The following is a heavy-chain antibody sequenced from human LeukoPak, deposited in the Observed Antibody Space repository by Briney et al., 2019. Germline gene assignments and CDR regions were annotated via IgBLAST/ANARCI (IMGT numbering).Heavy chain of an antibody. J-gene: IGHJ5*02. D-gene: IGHD3-22*01. Sequence: SETLSLTCIVSGGSITTDTNNWSWLRQPAGKGLEWIGRIYSSGSTKYNPSLKSRVTISVDTSKNQFSLKLSSVTAADTAVYYCARDVYYSDSSCYYLRGWFDPWGQGTLVTVSS. V-gene: IGHV4-61*02. CDR1: GGSITTDTNN. CDR2: IYSSGST. CDR3: ARDVYYSDSSCYYLRGWFDP.